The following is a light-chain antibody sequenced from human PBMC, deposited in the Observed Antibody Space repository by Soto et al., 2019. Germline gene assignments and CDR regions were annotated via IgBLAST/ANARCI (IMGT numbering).Light chain of an antibody. CDR3: GSWGSSVTGSFYV. CDR2: DNE. V-gene: IGLV1-51*01. J-gene: IGLJ1*01. CDR1: TSNIGSNY. Sequence: QSVLTQPPSVSAAPGQTVTISCSGDTSNIGSNYVSWYQQVPGKAPKLLIYDNENRPSGIPDRFSGSSSGTSATLAITGLQTGDEAIYYCGSWGSSVTGSFYVFGSATKLTVL.